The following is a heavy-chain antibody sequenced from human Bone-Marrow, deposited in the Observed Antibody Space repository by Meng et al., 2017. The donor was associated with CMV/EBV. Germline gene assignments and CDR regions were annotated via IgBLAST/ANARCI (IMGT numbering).Heavy chain of an antibody. CDR2: IYPDDSDT. J-gene: IGHJ3*02. Sequence: KVSCKGSGYSFTSYWIGWVRQMPGQGLEWMGIIYPDDSDTSYSPSFQGQVTISADKSINTAYLQWSSLKALDTAMYYCARAQTISIFGMVTLDAFDIWGQGTMVTVSS. V-gene: IGHV5-51*01. D-gene: IGHD3-3*01. CDR3: ARAQTISIFGMVTLDAFDI. CDR1: GYSFTSYW.